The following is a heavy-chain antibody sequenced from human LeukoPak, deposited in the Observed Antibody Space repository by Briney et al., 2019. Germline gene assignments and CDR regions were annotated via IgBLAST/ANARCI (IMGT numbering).Heavy chain of an antibody. CDR1: GYTFTSYD. D-gene: IGHD6-13*01. CDR2: MNPNSGNT. J-gene: IGHJ5*02. CDR3: ARGPRRQQLVLTRESWFDP. V-gene: IGHV1-8*03. Sequence: ASVKVSCKASGYTFTSYDINWVRQATGQGLEWMGWMNPNSGNTGYAQKFQGRVTITRNTSISTAYMELSSLRSEDTAVYYCARGPRRQQLVLTRESWFDPWGQGTLVTVSS.